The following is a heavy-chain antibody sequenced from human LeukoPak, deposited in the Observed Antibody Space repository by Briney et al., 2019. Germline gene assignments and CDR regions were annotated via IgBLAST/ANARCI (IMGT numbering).Heavy chain of an antibody. CDR2: INPSGGST. V-gene: IGHV1-46*01. J-gene: IGHJ4*02. CDR3: ARDLPGADSSGYYYSSSFDY. CDR1: GYTFTSYS. D-gene: IGHD3-22*01. Sequence: ASVKVSCKTSGYTFTSYSMHRVRQAPGQGLEWMGIINPSGGSTSYAQKFQGRVTMTRDTSTSTVYMELSSLRSEDTAVYYCARDLPGADSSGYYYSSSFDYWGQGTLVTVSS.